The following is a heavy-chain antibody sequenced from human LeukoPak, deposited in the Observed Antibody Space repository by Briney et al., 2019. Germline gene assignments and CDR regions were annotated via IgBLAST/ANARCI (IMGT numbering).Heavy chain of an antibody. CDR2: IIPIFGTA. J-gene: IGHJ4*02. CDR1: GGTFSSYA. V-gene: IGHV1-69*13. Sequence: VASVKVSCKASGGTFSSYAISWVRQAPGQGLEWMGGIIPIFGTANYVQKFQGRVTITADESTSTAYMELSSLRSEDTAVYYCARGSRAAAGYGGYWGQGTLVTVSS. CDR3: ARGSRAAAGYGGY. D-gene: IGHD6-13*01.